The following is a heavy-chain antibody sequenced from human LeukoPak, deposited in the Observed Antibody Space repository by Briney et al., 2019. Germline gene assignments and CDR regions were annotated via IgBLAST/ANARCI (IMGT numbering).Heavy chain of an antibody. V-gene: IGHV3-21*01. J-gene: IGHJ6*03. CDR2: ISSSGSYI. D-gene: IGHD1-26*01. CDR1: EFTFSSYS. CDR3: ARESVISGSYIYYYYYMDV. Sequence: AGGSLRLSCAASEFTFSSYSMNWVRQAPGKGLEWVSSISSSGSYIYYADSVKGRFTISRDNAKSSLYLQMNSLRAEDSAVYYCARESVISGSYIYYYYYMDVWGKGTTVTVSS.